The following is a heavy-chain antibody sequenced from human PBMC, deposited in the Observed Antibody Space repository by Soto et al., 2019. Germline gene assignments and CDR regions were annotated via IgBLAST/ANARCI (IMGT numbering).Heavy chain of an antibody. CDR3: ARGHSIFYGMDV. J-gene: IGHJ6*02. Sequence: QVQLVESGGGVVQPGGSLRLSCAASGFTFSDYCMNWIRQAPGKGLEWVSYISSSGTTIYYADSVKGRFTISRDNAKNSLFLQMNSLRAEDTALYYCARGHSIFYGMDVWGQGTTVTVSS. V-gene: IGHV3-11*01. D-gene: IGHD2-21*01. CDR1: GFTFSDYC. CDR2: ISSSGTTI.